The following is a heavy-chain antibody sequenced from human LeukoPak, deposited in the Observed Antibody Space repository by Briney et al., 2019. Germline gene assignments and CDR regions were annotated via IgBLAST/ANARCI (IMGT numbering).Heavy chain of an antibody. Sequence: SETLSLTCAVSGESHSRFYWSWIRQSPGRGLEWIGEINHSGSPNYNPSLKSRVTISVDTSKNQFSLKLSSVTAADTAVYYCARHAGDRFDYWGQGTLVTVSS. V-gene: IGHV4-34*01. CDR1: GESHSRFY. CDR2: INHSGSP. J-gene: IGHJ4*02. D-gene: IGHD3-10*01. CDR3: ARHAGDRFDY.